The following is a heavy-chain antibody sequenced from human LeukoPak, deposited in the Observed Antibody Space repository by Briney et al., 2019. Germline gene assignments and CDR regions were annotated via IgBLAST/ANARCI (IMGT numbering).Heavy chain of an antibody. D-gene: IGHD4-11*01. CDR1: GYTFTSYD. CDR3: ARVTVTAFDI. Sequence: ASVKVSCKASGYTFTSYDINWVRQATGQGLEWMGWMNPNSDNTGYAQKFQGRVTITRNTSISTAYMELSSLRSEDTAVYYCARVTVTAFDIWGQGTMVTVSS. CDR2: MNPNSDNT. V-gene: IGHV1-8*03. J-gene: IGHJ3*02.